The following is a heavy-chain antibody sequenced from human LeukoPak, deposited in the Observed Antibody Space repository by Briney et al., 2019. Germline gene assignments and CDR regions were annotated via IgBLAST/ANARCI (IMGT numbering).Heavy chain of an antibody. Sequence: PSETLSLTCAVSGGSISSSNWWSWVRQPPGKGLEWIGEIYHSGSTNYNPSLKSRVTISVDKSKNQFSLKLSSVTAADTAVYYCARSRSPYSGTFEAHYYLDVWGKGTTVTISS. CDR2: IYHSGST. V-gene: IGHV4-4*02. CDR3: ARSRSPYSGTFEAHYYLDV. D-gene: IGHD1-26*01. J-gene: IGHJ6*03. CDR1: GGSISSSNW.